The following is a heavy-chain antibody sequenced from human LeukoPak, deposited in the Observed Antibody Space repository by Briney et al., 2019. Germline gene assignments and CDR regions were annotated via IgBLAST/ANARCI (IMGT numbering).Heavy chain of an antibody. V-gene: IGHV3-30*18. J-gene: IGHJ4*02. Sequence: GGSLRLSCAASGFTFSSYGMHWVRQAPGKGLEWVAVISYDGSNKYYADSVKGRFTISRDNSKNTLYLQMNSLRAEDTAVYYCAKCDSSGWYELDYWGQGTLVTVSS. CDR2: ISYDGSNK. CDR3: AKCDSSGWYELDY. D-gene: IGHD6-19*01. CDR1: GFTFSSYG.